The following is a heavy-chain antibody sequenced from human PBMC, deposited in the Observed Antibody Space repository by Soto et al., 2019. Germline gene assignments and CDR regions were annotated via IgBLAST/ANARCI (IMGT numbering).Heavy chain of an antibody. V-gene: IGHV3-30-3*01. J-gene: IGHJ5*02. CDR3: ARDMYSSDYFVKWFEP. Sequence: QVRLVESGGGVVQPGRSLRLSCKASGFSFSSYAMYWFRQPPGKGLEWVAVISHDGINKHYADSVKGRVPVSRDNSNHSLDLQLNSLRGEDTAMYYCARDMYSSDYFVKWFEPWGQGTLVTVSS. CDR2: ISHDGINK. CDR1: GFSFSSYA. D-gene: IGHD6-19*01.